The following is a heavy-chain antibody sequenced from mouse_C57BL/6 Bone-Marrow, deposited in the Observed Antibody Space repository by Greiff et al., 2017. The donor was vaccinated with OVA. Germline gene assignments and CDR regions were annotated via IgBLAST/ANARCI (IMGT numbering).Heavy chain of an antibody. CDR2: IDPENGDT. V-gene: IGHV14-4*01. J-gene: IGHJ2*01. CDR1: GFNIKDDY. CDR3: TTSDSSGYYFDY. Sequence: EVQVVESGAELVRPGASVKLSCTASGFNIKDDYMHWVKQRPEQGLEWIGWIDPENGDTEYASKFQGKATITADTSSNTAYLQLSSLTSEDTAVYYCTTSDSSGYYFDYWGQGTTLTVSS. D-gene: IGHD3-2*02.